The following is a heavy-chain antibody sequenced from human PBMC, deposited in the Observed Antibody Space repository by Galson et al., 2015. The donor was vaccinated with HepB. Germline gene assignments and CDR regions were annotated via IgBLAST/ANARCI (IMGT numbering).Heavy chain of an antibody. CDR2: ISSRGTTI. CDR3: ARDLLAARPTTPNWFDP. J-gene: IGHJ5*02. D-gene: IGHD6-6*01. CDR1: GFSFSTYS. V-gene: IGHV3-48*01. Sequence: SLRLSCAASGFSFSTYSMNWVRQAPGKGLEWVSYISSRGTTIYYADSVKGRFTISRDNAKNSLYLQMNSLRAEDTAVYYCARDLLAARPTTPNWFDPWGQGTLVTVSS.